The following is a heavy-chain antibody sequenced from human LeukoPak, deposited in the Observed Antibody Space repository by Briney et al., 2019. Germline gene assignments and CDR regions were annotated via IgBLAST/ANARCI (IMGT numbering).Heavy chain of an antibody. CDR3: ARALVVVPATDGQYFDY. V-gene: IGHV4-4*07. CDR1: GGSISSYY. CDR2: ISSSGST. Sequence: PSETLSLTCTVSGGSISSYYWSWIRQPAGKGLEYIGRISSSGSTNYNPSPKSRVTMSVDTSKNQFSVKLSSVTAADTAVYYCARALVVVPATDGQYFDYWGQGTLVTVSS. J-gene: IGHJ4*02. D-gene: IGHD2-15*01.